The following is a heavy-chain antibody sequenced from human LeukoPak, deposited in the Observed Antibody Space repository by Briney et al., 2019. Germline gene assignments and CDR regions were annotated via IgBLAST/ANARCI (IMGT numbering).Heavy chain of an antibody. CDR1: GGSVSSVSSF. V-gene: IGHV4-61*01. J-gene: IGHJ4*02. CDR3: ARDRNYYDSSGYYFAN. CDR2: IYHSGNT. D-gene: IGHD3-22*01. Sequence: SETLSLTCTVSGGSVSSVSSFWSWIRQPPGKGLEWIGYIYHSGNTNYNPSLKSRVTISVDTSKSQLSLKLNSVTAADTAVYYCARDRNYYDSSGYYFANWGQGTLVTVSS.